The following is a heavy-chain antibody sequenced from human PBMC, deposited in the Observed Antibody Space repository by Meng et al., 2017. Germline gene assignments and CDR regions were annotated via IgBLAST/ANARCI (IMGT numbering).Heavy chain of an antibody. D-gene: IGHD2-15*01. Sequence: QVQLAHWGAGLVKASETLSLTCAVYGGSFSGYYWSWIRQPPGKGLEWIGEINHSGSTNYNPSLKSRVTISVDTSKNQFSLKLSSVTAADTAVYYCACPAKLGYCSGGSCYSFENWGQGTLVTVSS. V-gene: IGHV4-34*01. CDR1: GGSFSGYY. CDR3: ACPAKLGYCSGGSCYSFEN. CDR2: INHSGST. J-gene: IGHJ4*02.